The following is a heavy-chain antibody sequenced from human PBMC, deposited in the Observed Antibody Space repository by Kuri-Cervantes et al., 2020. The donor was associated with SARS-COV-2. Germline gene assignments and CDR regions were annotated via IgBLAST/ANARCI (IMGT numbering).Heavy chain of an antibody. CDR1: GYTFTNFW. CDR2: IFPGDSDS. J-gene: IGHJ4*02. V-gene: IGHV5-51*01. D-gene: IGHD3-10*02. CDR3: ARPETAYYVGY. Sequence: GESLKISCQDSGYTFTNFWIGWVRQQPGKGLEWMGVIFPGDSDSRYSPSFQGQVTISADKSINTAYLHWNSLKASDTAMYYCARPETAYYVGYWGQGTLVTVSS.